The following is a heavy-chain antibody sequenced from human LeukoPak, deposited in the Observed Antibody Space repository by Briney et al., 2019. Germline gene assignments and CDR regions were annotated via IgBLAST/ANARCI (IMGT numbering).Heavy chain of an antibody. V-gene: IGHV3-23*01. D-gene: IGHD2-15*01. CDR1: GFPFSSNA. J-gene: IGHJ4*02. CDR2: SSGSGSST. Sequence: PGGSLRLSCPASGFPFSSNAMSWVGQAPGKGLDWFSGSSGSGSSTYYADCVNGRFTISRDNSKNPLYLQMNSLRAEDTAVYYCAKDFVAGSYYFDYWGQGTLVTVSS. CDR3: AKDFVAGSYYFDY.